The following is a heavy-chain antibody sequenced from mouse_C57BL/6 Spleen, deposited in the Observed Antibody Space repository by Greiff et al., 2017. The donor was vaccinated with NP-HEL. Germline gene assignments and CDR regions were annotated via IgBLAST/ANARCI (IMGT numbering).Heavy chain of an antibody. CDR1: CFHIKNTY. J-gene: IGHJ4*01. D-gene: IGHD2-2*01. CDR3: ARSDYAYEDYYAMDY. CDR2: IDPANGNT. Sequence: VPLPPSFAALLWPGASVQFSFPASCFHIKNTYIHWVKPRPEQGPEGVGRIDPANGNTKYAPKFQGKATITADTSSNTAYLQLSSLTSEDTAIYYCARSDYAYEDYYAMDYWGQGTSVTVSS. V-gene: IGHV14-3*01.